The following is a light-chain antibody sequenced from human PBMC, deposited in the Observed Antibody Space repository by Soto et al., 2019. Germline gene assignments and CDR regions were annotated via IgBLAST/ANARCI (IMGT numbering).Light chain of an antibody. CDR3: QQYNSYWT. CDR2: DAS. Sequence: DLQLRQFHSNLSASVGARVTNTCRASQSLSSWLAWDQQKPGKAPKLLIYDASSLESGVPSRFSGSGSGTEFTLTISSLQPDDFATYDCQQYNSYWTFGQGTKVEIK. J-gene: IGKJ1*01. CDR1: QSLSSW. V-gene: IGKV1-5*01.